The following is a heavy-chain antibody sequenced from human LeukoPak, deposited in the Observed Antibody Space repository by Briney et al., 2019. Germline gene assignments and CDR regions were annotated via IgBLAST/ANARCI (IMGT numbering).Heavy chain of an antibody. J-gene: IGHJ4*02. CDR3: ARAAPRRDGYNYLDY. CDR1: GFTVSSNY. CDR2: IYSGGST. D-gene: IGHD5-24*01. V-gene: IGHV3-53*01. Sequence: GGSLRLSCAASGFTVSSNYMSWVRQAPGKGREWVSVIYSGGSTYYADSVKGRFTISGDNSKNTLYLQMNSLRAEDTAVYYCARAAPRRDGYNYLDYWGQGTLATVSS.